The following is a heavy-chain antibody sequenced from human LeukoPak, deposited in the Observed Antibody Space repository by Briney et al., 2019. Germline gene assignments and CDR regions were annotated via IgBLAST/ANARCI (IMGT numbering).Heavy chain of an antibody. CDR2: IYPADSDT. Sequence: GESLKISCKGSGYRFTSYWIAWVRQMPGKGLEWMGIIYPADSDTRYSPSFQGQVTISADKSISTAYLQWSSLQASDTAMYYCARPNDPGPDAFDIWGQGTMVTASS. D-gene: IGHD3-16*01. V-gene: IGHV5-51*01. CDR1: GYRFTSYW. J-gene: IGHJ3*02. CDR3: ARPNDPGPDAFDI.